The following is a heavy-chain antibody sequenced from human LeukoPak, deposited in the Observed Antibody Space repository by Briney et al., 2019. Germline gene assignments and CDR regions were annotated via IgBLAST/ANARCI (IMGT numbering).Heavy chain of an antibody. J-gene: IGHJ4*02. Sequence: PSETLSLTCAVYGGSFSGDYWSWVRQPPGKGPEWIAEINRSGSTNYNPSLKSRVTISMDTSKNQFSLRLSSVTAADTALYYCARGVGSTEDYWGQGTLVTVSS. V-gene: IGHV4-34*01. CDR3: ARGVGSTEDY. CDR1: GGSFSGDY. D-gene: IGHD3-10*01. CDR2: INRSGST.